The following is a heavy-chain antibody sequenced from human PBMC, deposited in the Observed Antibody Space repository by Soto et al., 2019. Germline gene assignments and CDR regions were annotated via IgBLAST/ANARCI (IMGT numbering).Heavy chain of an antibody. V-gene: IGHV3-23*01. Sequence: EVQLLESGGDLVRPGESLRLSCTASGFILSNYAMNWVRQAPGKGLEWVSTLSKDGANEHYADSVKGRFTLSRGGSKNTPHLPMNSPAGEGTAMYYCAKDPSTGSADYWGQGTQVTVSS. CDR3: AKDPSTGSADY. CDR2: LSKDGANE. D-gene: IGHD3-9*01. J-gene: IGHJ4*02. CDR1: GFILSNYA.